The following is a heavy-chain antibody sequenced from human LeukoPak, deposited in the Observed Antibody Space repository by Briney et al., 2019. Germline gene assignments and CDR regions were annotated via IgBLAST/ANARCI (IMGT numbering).Heavy chain of an antibody. CDR2: INPSGDST. Sequence: ASVKVSCKASGYTFTSYYMHWVRQAPGQGLEWMGIINPSGDSTTYAQKFQGRVTMTRDMSISTAYMELSRLRSDDTAVYYCARDSSGYSYNWFDPWGQGTLVTVSS. D-gene: IGHD3-22*01. V-gene: IGHV1-46*01. CDR3: ARDSSGYSYNWFDP. CDR1: GYTFTSYY. J-gene: IGHJ5*02.